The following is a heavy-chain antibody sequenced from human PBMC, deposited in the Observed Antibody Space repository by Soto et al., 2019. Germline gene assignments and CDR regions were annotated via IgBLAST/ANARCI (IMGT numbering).Heavy chain of an antibody. V-gene: IGHV3-33*01. J-gene: IGHJ4*02. CDR3: AREYYDFWSGYYTGLDY. D-gene: IGHD3-3*01. CDR1: GFTFSSYG. CDR2: IWYDGSNK. Sequence: GGSLRLSCAASGFTFSSYGMHWVRQAPGKGLEWVAVIWYDGSNKYYADSVKGRFTISRDNSKNTLYLQMNSLRAEDTAVYYCAREYYDFWSGYYTGLDYWGQGTLVTVSS.